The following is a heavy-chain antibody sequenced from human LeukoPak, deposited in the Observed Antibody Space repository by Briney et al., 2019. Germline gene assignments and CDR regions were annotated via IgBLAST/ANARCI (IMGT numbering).Heavy chain of an antibody. CDR1: EFTFSSYV. CDR2: ITPGGGT. CDR3: VSHEGFDY. V-gene: IGHV3-23*01. D-gene: IGHD5/OR15-5a*01. J-gene: IGHJ4*02. Sequence: GGSLRLSCAASEFTFSSYVMAWVRQAPGKGLEWVSTITPGGGTYYADSVKGRFTISRDNSKNTLYLQMNSLRAEDTAVYYCVSHEGFDYWGQGTLVTVSS.